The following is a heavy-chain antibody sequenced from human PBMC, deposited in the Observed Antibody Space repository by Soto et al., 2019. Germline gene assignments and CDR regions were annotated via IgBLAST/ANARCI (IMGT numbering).Heavy chain of an antibody. CDR2: ISYDGSNE. D-gene: IGHD1-26*01. V-gene: IGHV3-30*18. Sequence: VQLVESGGGVVQPGGSLRLSCEASGFIFSTYGMHWVRQAPGKGLEWVGHISYDGSNEHYADSVKGRFTVSRDNAKNTLSLQLTSLRSEDTAVYYCTKEYIVGTTWGYFESWGQGTLVTVSS. CDR1: GFIFSTYG. J-gene: IGHJ4*02. CDR3: TKEYIVGTTWGYFES.